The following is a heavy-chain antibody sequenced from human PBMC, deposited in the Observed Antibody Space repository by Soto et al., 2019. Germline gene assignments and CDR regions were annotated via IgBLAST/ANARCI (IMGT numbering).Heavy chain of an antibody. Sequence: GGSLRLSCAASDFDFSSYGIHWVRQAPGKGLEWVAASSYDGRETFYADSAKGRFTVSKEMSKNTAFLQMNALRHEDTAVYFCARDSGWPILNFDNWGQGTPVTVS. CDR3: ARDSGWPILNFDN. D-gene: IGHD3-10*01. V-gene: IGHV3-30*03. J-gene: IGHJ4*02. CDR2: SSYDGRET. CDR1: DFDFSSYG.